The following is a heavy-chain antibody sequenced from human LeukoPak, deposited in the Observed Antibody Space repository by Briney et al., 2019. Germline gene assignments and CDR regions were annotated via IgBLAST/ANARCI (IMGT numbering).Heavy chain of an antibody. CDR2: ISSSSYI. J-gene: IGHJ3*02. CDR3: ARIYSSSSSRGAFDI. Sequence: GGSLSLSCAASGFTFTTYTMNWVRQAPGKGLEWVSSISSSSYIYYADSVKGRFTISRDNAKNSLYLQMNSLRAEDTAVYYCARIYSSSSSRGAFDIWGQGTMVTVSS. CDR1: GFTFTTYT. V-gene: IGHV3-21*01. D-gene: IGHD6-6*01.